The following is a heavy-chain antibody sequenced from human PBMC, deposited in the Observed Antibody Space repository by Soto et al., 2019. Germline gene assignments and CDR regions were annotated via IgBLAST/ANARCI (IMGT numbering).Heavy chain of an antibody. V-gene: IGHV1-18*01. J-gene: IGHJ4*02. CDR2: ISAYNGNA. CDR1: GYTVVSYG. CDR3: ARDVSTFGVVGRPFDS. D-gene: IGHD3-3*01. Sequence: QVQLLQSGVEVKKPGAAVKVSCTVSGYTVVSYGITWVRQAPGQGLEWMGWISAYNGNAYYAQKFQGRVTMTTDPSTNTADMELRSLRSDDTAIYFCARDVSTFGVVGRPFDSWGQGTLVAVSS.